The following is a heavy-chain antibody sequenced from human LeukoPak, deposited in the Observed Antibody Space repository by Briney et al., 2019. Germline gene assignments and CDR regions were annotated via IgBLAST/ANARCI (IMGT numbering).Heavy chain of an antibody. CDR1: GFTFSSYW. Sequence: PGGSLRLSCAASGFTFSSYWMHWVRQAPGKGLVWVSRINSDGSSTSYADSVKGRFTISRDNAKNTLYLQMNSLRAEDTAVYYCARFGVGSAFDIWGQGTMVTVSS. D-gene: IGHD2-8*01. J-gene: IGHJ3*02. CDR3: ARFGVGSAFDI. CDR2: INSDGSST. V-gene: IGHV3-74*01.